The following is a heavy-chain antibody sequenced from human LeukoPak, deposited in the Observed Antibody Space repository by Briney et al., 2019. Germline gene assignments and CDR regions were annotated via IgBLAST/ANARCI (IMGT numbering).Heavy chain of an antibody. V-gene: IGHV4-38-2*01. CDR3: ARGSVRRPDGSGSYNWFDP. Sequence: SETLSLTCAVSGYSISSGYYWGWIRQPPGKGLEWIGSIYHSGSTYYNPSLKSRVTISVDTSKNQFSLKLSSVTAADTAVYYCARGSVRRPDGSGSYNWFDPWGQGTLVTVSS. CDR1: GYSISSGYY. CDR2: IYHSGST. D-gene: IGHD3-10*01. J-gene: IGHJ5*02.